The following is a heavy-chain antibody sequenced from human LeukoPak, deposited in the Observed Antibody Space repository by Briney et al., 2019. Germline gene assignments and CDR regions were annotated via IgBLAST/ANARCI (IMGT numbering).Heavy chain of an antibody. CDR1: GYTFTGYY. J-gene: IGHJ4*02. CDR3: ASDDRSGYYPTYYFDY. V-gene: IGHV1-2*02. CDR2: INPNSGGT. Sequence: ASVKVSCKASGYTFTGYYMHWVRQAPGQGLEWMGWINPNSGGTNYAQKFQGRVTMTRDTSISTAYMELSRLRSDDTAVYYCASDDRSGYYPTYYFDYWGQGTLVTVSS. D-gene: IGHD3-22*01.